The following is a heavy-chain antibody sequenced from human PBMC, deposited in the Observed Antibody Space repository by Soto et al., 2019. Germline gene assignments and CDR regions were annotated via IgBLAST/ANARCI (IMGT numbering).Heavy chain of an antibody. V-gene: IGHV3-7*04. CDR2: IKQEGSEK. D-gene: IGHD6-6*01. CDR3: ARVYSSASGRAMDV. CDR1: GFTFSTYW. Sequence: EVQLVESGGGLVQPGGSLRLSCAASGFTFSTYWMSWVPQAPGKGLEWVGNIKQEGSEKYYVDSVKGRFTISRDNAQNSLFLQMSSLRAEDTAMYYCARVYSSASGRAMDVWGQGTTVTVSS. J-gene: IGHJ6*02.